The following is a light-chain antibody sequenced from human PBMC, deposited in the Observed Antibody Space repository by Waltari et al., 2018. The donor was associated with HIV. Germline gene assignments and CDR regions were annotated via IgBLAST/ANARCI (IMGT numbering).Light chain of an antibody. CDR2: GNR. V-gene: IGLV1-40*01. Sequence: QSVLTQPPSVSGAPGQRVTISCTGSGSNIGAGFDVPWYQQLPGTAPNLLIFGNRNRPSGVPDRFSGSRSGTSASLAITGLHTEDEADYYCQSYDSSLSGWVFGGGTKLTVL. J-gene: IGLJ3*02. CDR3: QSYDSSLSGWV. CDR1: GSNIGAGFD.